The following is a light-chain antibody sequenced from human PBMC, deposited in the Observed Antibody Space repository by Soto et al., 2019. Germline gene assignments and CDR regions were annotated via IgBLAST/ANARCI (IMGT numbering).Light chain of an antibody. CDR2: SVS. J-gene: IGKJ1*01. Sequence: DVLMTQSPVSLPVGLGQPASISCRSSESLLYNDGVTYLNWFQQRPGQSPKRLIYSVSKRDSGVPNRFSGSGSGIYFTLKLSSVAAADDGIYDCNQGTHWPKTFGRGTKVEVK. CDR3: NQGTHWPKT. CDR1: ESLLYNDGVTY. V-gene: IGKV2-30*01.